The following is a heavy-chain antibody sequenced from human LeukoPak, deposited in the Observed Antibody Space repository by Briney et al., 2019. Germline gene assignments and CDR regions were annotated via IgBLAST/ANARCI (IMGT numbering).Heavy chain of an antibody. V-gene: IGHV3-23*01. CDR2: ISGSGGST. CDR3: AKKVGDSSSSHNWFDP. CDR1: GFTFSSYA. D-gene: IGHD6-6*01. J-gene: IGHJ5*02. Sequence: QPGGSLRLSCAASGFTFSSYAMSWVRQAPGKGLEWVSAISGSGGSTYYADSVKGRFTISRDNSKNTLYLQMNSLRAEDTAVYYCAKKVGDSSSSHNWFDPWGQGTLVTVSS.